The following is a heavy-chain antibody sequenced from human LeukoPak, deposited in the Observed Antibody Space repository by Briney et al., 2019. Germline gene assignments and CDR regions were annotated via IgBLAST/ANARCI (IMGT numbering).Heavy chain of an antibody. J-gene: IGHJ4*02. Sequence: ASVKVSCKASGGTFSSYAISWVRQAPGQGLEWMGGIIPIFGTANYAQKFQGRVTMTRNTSISTAYMELSSLRSEDTAVYYCARGDVGDFDYWGQGTLVTVSS. CDR2: IIPIFGTA. CDR3: ARGDVGDFDY. CDR1: GGTFSSYA. D-gene: IGHD1-26*01. V-gene: IGHV1-69*05.